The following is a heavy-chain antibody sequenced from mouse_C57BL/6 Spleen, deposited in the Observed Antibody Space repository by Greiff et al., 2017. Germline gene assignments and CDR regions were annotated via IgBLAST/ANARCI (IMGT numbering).Heavy chain of an antibody. Sequence: QVQLQQPGAELVRPGSSVKLSCKASGYTFTSYWMHWVKQRPIQGLEGIGNIDPSDSETHYNQKFKDKATLTVDKSSSTAYMQLSSLTSEDSAVYYCARETDDAMDYWGQGTSVTVSS. J-gene: IGHJ4*01. CDR2: IDPSDSET. CDR1: GYTFTSYW. CDR3: ARETDDAMDY. V-gene: IGHV1-52*01.